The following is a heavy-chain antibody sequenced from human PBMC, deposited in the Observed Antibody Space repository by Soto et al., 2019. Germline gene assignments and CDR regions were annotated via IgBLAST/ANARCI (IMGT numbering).Heavy chain of an antibody. Sequence: SVKVSCKASGGTFSSYAISWVRQAPGQGLEWMGGIIPIFGTANYAQKFQGRVTITADESTSTAYMELSSLRSEDTAVYYCARFLRRMYCSGGSCYSAAFDIWGQGTMVTVS. V-gene: IGHV1-69*13. D-gene: IGHD2-15*01. CDR3: ARFLRRMYCSGGSCYSAAFDI. CDR2: IIPIFGTA. J-gene: IGHJ3*02. CDR1: GGTFSSYA.